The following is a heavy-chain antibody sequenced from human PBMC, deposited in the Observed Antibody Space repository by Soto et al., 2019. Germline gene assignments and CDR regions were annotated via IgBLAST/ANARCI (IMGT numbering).Heavy chain of an antibody. CDR3: TTDSYTSTRVVRFDD. D-gene: IGHD3-3*01. J-gene: IGHJ4*01. CDR2: IRSKVHGETT. V-gene: IGHV3-15*07. CDR1: GFDFNNAW. Sequence: PGGSLRLSCAASGFDFNNAWINWVRQAPGKGLEWIGRIRSKVHGETTDFAVSVRGRFAITRDDSRNMVYMQMNALNTEDTAMYYCTTDSYTSTRVVRFDDWGLGTRVTVSS.